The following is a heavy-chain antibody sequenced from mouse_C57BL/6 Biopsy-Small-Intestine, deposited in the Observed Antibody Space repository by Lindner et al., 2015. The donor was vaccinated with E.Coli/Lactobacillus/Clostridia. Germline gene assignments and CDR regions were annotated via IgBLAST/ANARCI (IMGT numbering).Heavy chain of an antibody. CDR1: GYSFTSCG. Sequence: SVKVSCKASGYSFTSCGFSWVRQAPGQGLEWMGWISAYNGNTKYAQKLQGRVTMTTDTSTSTAYMELRSLRSDDTAVYYCARDYDFWSGYYPWGQGTLVTVSS. J-gene: IGHJ4*01. CDR2: ISAYNGNT. CDR3: ARDYDFWSGYYP. V-gene: IGHV1-66*01. D-gene: IGHD2-4*01.